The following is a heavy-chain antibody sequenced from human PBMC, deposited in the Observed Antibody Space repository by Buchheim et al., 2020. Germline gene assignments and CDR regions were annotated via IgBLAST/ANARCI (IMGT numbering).Heavy chain of an antibody. CDR1: GGSFSGYY. CDR3: ARVLEVAGTDFDY. J-gene: IGHJ4*02. CDR2: INHSGST. V-gene: IGHV4-34*01. Sequence: QVQLQQWGAGLLKPSETLSLTCAVYGGSFSGYYWSWIRQPPGKGLEWIGEINHSGSTNYNPSLKSRVTISVDTSKNQFSMKLSSVTAADTAVYYCARVLEVAGTDFDYWGQGTL. D-gene: IGHD6-19*01.